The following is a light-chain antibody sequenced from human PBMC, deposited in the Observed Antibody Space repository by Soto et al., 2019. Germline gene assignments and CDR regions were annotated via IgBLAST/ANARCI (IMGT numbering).Light chain of an antibody. CDR3: NSYPTLSNRV. V-gene: IGLV2-14*01. CDR1: SSDIGAYNY. J-gene: IGLJ1*01. CDR2: EVT. Sequence: QSALTQPASVSGSPGQSITISCTGTSSDIGAYNYVSWYQQHPGKAPKLLIYEVTNRPSGVSDRFSGSESGNTASLTISGLQAEDEANYYCNSYPTLSNRVFGTGTKLTVL.